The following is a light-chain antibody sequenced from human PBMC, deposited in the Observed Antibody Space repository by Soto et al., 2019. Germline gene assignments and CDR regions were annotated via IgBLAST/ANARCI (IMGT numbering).Light chain of an antibody. J-gene: IGKJ3*01. CDR3: QKYSSAPFT. CDR1: QGITNF. Sequence: DIQMTQSPSSLSASVGERVTITCRASQGITNFLAWYQQKPGTAPKLLIYAASTLHSGVPSRFSGSGYGTEFTLNISSLQPEDAATYYCQKYSSAPFTFGPGTKVEI. V-gene: IGKV1-27*01. CDR2: AAS.